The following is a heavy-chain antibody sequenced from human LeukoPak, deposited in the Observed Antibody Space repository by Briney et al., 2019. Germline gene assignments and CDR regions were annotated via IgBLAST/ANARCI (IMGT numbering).Heavy chain of an antibody. CDR3: AREALSSVDY. J-gene: IGHJ4*02. D-gene: IGHD2-8*01. V-gene: IGHV3-21*01. Sequence: GGSLRPSCAASGFTFRTYTMHWVRQAPGKGPEWVSSISSSSSYIYYADSLKGRFTISRDNAKNSLFLQMNSLRAEDTAVYYCAREALSSVDYWGQGTLVTVSS. CDR2: ISSSSSYI. CDR1: GFTFRTYT.